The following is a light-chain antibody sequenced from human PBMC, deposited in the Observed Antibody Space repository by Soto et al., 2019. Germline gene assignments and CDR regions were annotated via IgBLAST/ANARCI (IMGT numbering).Light chain of an antibody. CDR1: QSVSSN. V-gene: IGKV3D-15*01. J-gene: IGKJ4*01. CDR2: GAS. Sequence: EIVMTQSPATLSVSPGERATFSCGASQSVSSNLAWYQQKPGQAPRLLIYGASTRATGIPARFSGSGSGTDFTLTISSLQSEDFAVYYCQQYHNWVTFGGGTKVDIK. CDR3: QQYHNWVT.